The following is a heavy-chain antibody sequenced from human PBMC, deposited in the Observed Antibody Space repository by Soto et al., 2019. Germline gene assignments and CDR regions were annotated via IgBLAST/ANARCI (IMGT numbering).Heavy chain of an antibody. CDR2: TYYRSKWYN. CDR1: GDSVSSNSAA. V-gene: IGHV6-1*01. D-gene: IGHD6-19*01. CDR3: ARDKGQSSGWYEINWFDP. Sequence: SQTLSLTFAISGDSVSSNSAAWNWIRQSPSRGLEWLGRTYYRSKWYNDYAVSVKSRITINPDTYKNQFSLQLNSVTPEDTAVYYCARDKGQSSGWYEINWFDPWGKGTLV. J-gene: IGHJ5*02.